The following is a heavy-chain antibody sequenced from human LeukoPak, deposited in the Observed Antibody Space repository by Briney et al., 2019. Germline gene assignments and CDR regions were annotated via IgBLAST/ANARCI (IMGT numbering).Heavy chain of an antibody. V-gene: IGHV3-21*01. CDR2: ISSTSSYI. J-gene: IGHJ4*02. CDR1: GFSLSIHS. Sequence: PGGSLRLPCAASGFSLSIHSMNWVRQAPGKGLEWVSYISSTSSYIYYADSVKGRFTISRDNAKNSLYLQMNSLRAEDTAVYYCATSWGFDSWGQGTLVTVSS. D-gene: IGHD3-16*01. CDR3: ATSWGFDS.